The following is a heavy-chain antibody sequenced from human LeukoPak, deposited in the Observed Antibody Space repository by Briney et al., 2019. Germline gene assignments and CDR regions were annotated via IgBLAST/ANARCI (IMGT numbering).Heavy chain of an antibody. CDR3: AKRQVGATLFDD. D-gene: IGHD1-26*01. Sequence: PGGSLKLSCAASGFTFSGSAMHWVRQASGKGLECVGRIRSKANSYATAYAASVKGRFIISRDDSKNTAYLQMNSLKTEDTAVYYCAKRQVGATLFDDWGQGTLVTVSS. CDR2: IRSKANSYAT. CDR1: GFTFSGSA. J-gene: IGHJ4*02. V-gene: IGHV3-73*01.